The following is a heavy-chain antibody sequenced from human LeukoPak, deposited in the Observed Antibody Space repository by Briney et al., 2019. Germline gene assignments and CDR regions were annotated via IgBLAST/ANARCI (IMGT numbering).Heavy chain of an antibody. D-gene: IGHD2-15*01. CDR2: IYYSGST. J-gene: IGHJ4*02. Sequence: SQTLSLTCTVSGGSISSGGYYWRWIRQHPGKGLAWIGYIYYSGSTYYNPSLKSRVTISVDTSKNQCSLKLSSVTAADTAVYYCARDLLTALDYWGQGTLVTVSS. CDR3: ARDLLTALDY. V-gene: IGHV4-31*03. CDR1: GGSISSGGYY.